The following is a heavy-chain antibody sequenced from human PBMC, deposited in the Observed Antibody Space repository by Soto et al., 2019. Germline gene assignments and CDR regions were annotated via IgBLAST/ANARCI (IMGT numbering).Heavy chain of an antibody. Sequence: QVQLQESGPGLVKPSETLSLTCTVSVSGGSVSTGVHYWSWIRQPPGKGLEWIGYIYYSGSTNYTPSLHSRVTITVDTAKNHFSLDLTSVTPAATAVYYCARGYYSSWYSFDPWGRGTLVTVSS. J-gene: IGHJ2*01. D-gene: IGHD6-13*01. CDR3: ARGYYSSWYSFDP. CDR1: GGSVSTGVHY. V-gene: IGHV4-61*03. CDR2: IYYSGST.